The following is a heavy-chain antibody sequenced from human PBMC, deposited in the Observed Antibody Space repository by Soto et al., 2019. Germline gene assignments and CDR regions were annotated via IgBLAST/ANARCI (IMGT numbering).Heavy chain of an antibody. J-gene: IGHJ4*02. CDR1: GFTFSRDG. Sequence: QVQLVESGGGVVQPGGSLRLSYAASGFTFSRDGMHWVRQAPGKGLEWLANIWSDGSNENYADSVKGRFTISRDNSKNTLYLQMNSLRAEDTAVYYCARDQGWVFDYWGQGTLVTASS. V-gene: IGHV3-33*01. CDR3: ARDQGWVFDY. CDR2: IWSDGSNE. D-gene: IGHD6-19*01.